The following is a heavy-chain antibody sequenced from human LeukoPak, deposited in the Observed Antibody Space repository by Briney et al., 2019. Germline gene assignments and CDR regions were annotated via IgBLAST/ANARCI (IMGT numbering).Heavy chain of an antibody. CDR1: GYTFTSYD. J-gene: IGHJ6*04. CDR2: MNPNSGNT. Sequence: ASVKVSCKASGYTFTSYDINWVRQATGQGLEWMGWMNPNSGNTGYAQKFQGRVTMTRNTSISTAYMELSSLRSEDTAVYYCARVAAARRTATLRVMDVSGKGTTVTVFS. D-gene: IGHD6-13*01. CDR3: ARVAAARRTATLRVMDV. V-gene: IGHV1-8*01.